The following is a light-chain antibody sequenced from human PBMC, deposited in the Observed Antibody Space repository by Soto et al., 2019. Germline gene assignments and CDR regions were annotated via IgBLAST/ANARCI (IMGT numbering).Light chain of an antibody. Sequence: QSVLTQPPSVSGAPGQRVTISCTGSSSNIGANYDVHWYQQRPGTAPKLLIFGNSNRPSGVPDRFSGSKSGTSASLAITGLQAEDEDDYYCQSYDSTLSARYVFGTGTKLTVL. V-gene: IGLV1-40*01. CDR1: SSNIGANYD. J-gene: IGLJ1*01. CDR3: QSYDSTLSARYV. CDR2: GNS.